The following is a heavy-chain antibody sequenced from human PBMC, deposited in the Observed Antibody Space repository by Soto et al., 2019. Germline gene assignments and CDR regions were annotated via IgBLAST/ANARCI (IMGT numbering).Heavy chain of an antibody. Sequence: PSETLSLTCTVSGASISGHYWGWFRQPPGKRPEWIGDMNHSGSTNYNPSLKSRVTISVDTSKNQFSLKLSSVTAADTAVYYCARGGLSRHYDYIWGSYRLGINWFDPWGQGTLVTVSS. J-gene: IGHJ5*02. CDR3: ARGGLSRHYDYIWGSYRLGINWFDP. V-gene: IGHV4-34*01. D-gene: IGHD3-16*02. CDR1: GASISGHY. CDR2: MNHSGST.